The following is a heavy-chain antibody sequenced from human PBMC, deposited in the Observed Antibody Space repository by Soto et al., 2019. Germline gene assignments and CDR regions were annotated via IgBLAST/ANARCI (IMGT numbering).Heavy chain of an antibody. CDR3: ASEGYYDSSGYYKFDY. CDR1: GGTFSSYA. Sequence: AASVKVSCKASGGTFSSYAISWVRQAPGQGLEWMGGIIPIFGTANYAQKFQGRVTITADESTSTAYMELSSVRSEDTAVYYCASEGYYDSSGYYKFDYWGQGTLVTVPS. V-gene: IGHV1-69*13. J-gene: IGHJ4*02. CDR2: IIPIFGTA. D-gene: IGHD3-22*01.